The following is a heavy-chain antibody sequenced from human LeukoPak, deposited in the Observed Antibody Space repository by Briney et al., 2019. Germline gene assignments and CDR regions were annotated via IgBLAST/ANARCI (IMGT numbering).Heavy chain of an antibody. V-gene: IGHV1-2*02. Sequence: GASVKVSCKASGYTFTGYYMHWVRQAPGQGLEWMGWINPNSGGTNYAQKFQGRVTMTRDTSISTAYMELSRLRSDDTAVYYCARDGTGTGQGRWYDPWGQGTLVTVSS. CDR3: ARDGTGTGQGRWYDP. CDR1: GYTFTGYY. CDR2: INPNSGGT. D-gene: IGHD1-7*01. J-gene: IGHJ5*02.